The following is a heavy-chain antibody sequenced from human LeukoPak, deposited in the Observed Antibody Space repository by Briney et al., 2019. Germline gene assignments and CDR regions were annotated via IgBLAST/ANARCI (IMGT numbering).Heavy chain of an antibody. Sequence: PGGSLRLSCAASGFTFSSHNMNWVRQAPMKGLEWVSAISGSGGSTYYADSVKGRFTISRDNSKNTLYLQMNSLRAEDTAVYYCAKLWGGDSGGYYFDYWGQGTLVTVSS. CDR3: AKLWGGDSGGYYFDY. D-gene: IGHD3-16*01. CDR1: GFTFSSHN. V-gene: IGHV3-23*01. CDR2: ISGSGGST. J-gene: IGHJ4*02.